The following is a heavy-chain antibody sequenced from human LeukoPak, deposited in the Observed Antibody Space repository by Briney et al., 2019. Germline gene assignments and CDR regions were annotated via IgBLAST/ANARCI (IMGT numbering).Heavy chain of an antibody. D-gene: IGHD3-10*01. CDR1: GGSFSGYY. V-gene: IGHV4-34*01. Sequence: SETLSLTCAVYGGSFSGYYWSWIRQPPGKGLEWIGEINHSGSTNYNPPLKSRVTISVDTSKNQFSLKLSSVTAADTAVYYCARVVTMVRGVIIIRYYGMDVWGQGTTVTVSS. J-gene: IGHJ6*02. CDR2: INHSGST. CDR3: ARVVTMVRGVIIIRYYGMDV.